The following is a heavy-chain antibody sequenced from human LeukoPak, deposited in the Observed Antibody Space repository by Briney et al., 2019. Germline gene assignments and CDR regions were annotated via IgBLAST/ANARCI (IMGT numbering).Heavy chain of an antibody. J-gene: IGHJ4*02. CDR3: ASQGGLRNDF. V-gene: IGHV4-4*02. Sequence: PSETLSLTCGVSGGSITSRDCWSWVRQPPGKGLEWIGEICLDGRIHYTPSLKSRISISIDRSKDQFSLNLIPVAAADTAIYFCASQGGLRNDFWGQGTLVTVSS. D-gene: IGHD2-15*01. CDR1: GGSITSRDC. CDR2: ICLDGRI.